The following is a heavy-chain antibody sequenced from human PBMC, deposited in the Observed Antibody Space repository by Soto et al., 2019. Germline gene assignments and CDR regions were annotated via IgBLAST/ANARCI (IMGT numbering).Heavy chain of an antibody. CDR1: GGTFSSYA. V-gene: IGHV1-69*13. J-gene: IGHJ4*02. D-gene: IGHD2-15*01. CDR3: ARGYCSGGSCYSYDY. CDR2: IIPIFGTA. Sequence: GASVKVSCKASGGTFSSYAISWVRQAPGQGLEWMGGIIPIFGTANYAQKFQGRVTITADESTSTAYMELSSLRSEDTAVYYCARGYCSGGSCYSYDYWGQGTLVTVSS.